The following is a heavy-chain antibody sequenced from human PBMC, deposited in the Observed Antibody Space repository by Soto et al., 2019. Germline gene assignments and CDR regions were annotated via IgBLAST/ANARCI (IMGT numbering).Heavy chain of an antibody. CDR3: APYSDVGWALPPPFHP. D-gene: IGHD1-26*01. Sequence: GTRRLAGESGGFTLNRFSMGRVRQAQGRGVEWVGPMNGSGTYFYYADSLKGRFTLSRDNARKSLFLQMSSMRAEDTAVYYCAPYSDVGWALPPPFHPWGQGTLVPVSS. CDR2: MNGSGTYF. CDR1: GFTLNRFS. J-gene: IGHJ5*02. V-gene: IGHV3-21*01.